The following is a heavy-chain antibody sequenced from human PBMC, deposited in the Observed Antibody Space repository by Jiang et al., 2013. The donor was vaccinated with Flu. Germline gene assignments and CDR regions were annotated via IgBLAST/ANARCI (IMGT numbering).Heavy chain of an antibody. CDR1: GGSFSGYY. D-gene: IGHD3-10*01. V-gene: IGHV4-34*01. CDR3: ARGRDYYGSGSYYIWFDP. J-gene: IGHJ5*02. CDR2: INHSGST. Sequence: LLKPSETLSLTCAVYGGSFSGYYWSWIRQPPGKGLEWIGEINHSGSTNYNPSLKSRVTISVDTSKNQFSLKLSSVTAADTAVYYCARGRDYYGSGSYYIWFDPWGQGTLVTVSS.